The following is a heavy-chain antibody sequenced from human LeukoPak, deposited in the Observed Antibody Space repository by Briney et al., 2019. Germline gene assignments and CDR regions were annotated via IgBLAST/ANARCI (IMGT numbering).Heavy chain of an antibody. J-gene: IGHJ5*02. CDR3: AKGVSSGWYESNCFDH. CDR2: ISGSGDST. D-gene: IGHD6-19*01. CDR1: GFTFSNYA. V-gene: IGHV3-23*01. Sequence: GGALRLSCAASGFTFSNYAMSWVRQTRGKGVEWVSCISGSGDSTYYAASVKARFSISSNNSKNTLYLQMNSLRAADTAVYYCAKGVSSGWYESNCFDHWGQGTLVTVSS.